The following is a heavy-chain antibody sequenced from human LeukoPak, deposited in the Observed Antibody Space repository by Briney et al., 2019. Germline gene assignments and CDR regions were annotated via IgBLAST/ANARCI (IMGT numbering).Heavy chain of an antibody. Sequence: SETLSLTCAVSVASISNYYWSWIRQAPGKGLEGIGYISTSGSTNYNPSLKSRVSISLDTSNNRFSLNLNFVTAADTAVYYCARDSEAVAKGWYFDYWGQGTLVTVSS. CDR3: ARDSEAVAKGWYFDY. V-gene: IGHV4-4*08. D-gene: IGHD2-15*01. J-gene: IGHJ4*02. CDR2: ISTSGST. CDR1: VASISNYY.